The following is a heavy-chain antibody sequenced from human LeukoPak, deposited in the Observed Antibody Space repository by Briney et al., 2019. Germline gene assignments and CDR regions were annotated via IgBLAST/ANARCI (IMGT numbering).Heavy chain of an antibody. CDR1: GFTFSSYA. V-gene: IGHV3-23*01. J-gene: IGHJ4*02. Sequence: QSGGSLRLSCAASGFTFSSYAMSWVRQAPGKGLKWVSTISGGGGSTYYAGSVKGRFTISRDNSKNTLSLQMNTLRAEDTAVYYCNYYGSGTPLYFDYWGQGTLVTVSS. D-gene: IGHD3-10*01. CDR3: NYYGSGTPLYFDY. CDR2: ISGGGGST.